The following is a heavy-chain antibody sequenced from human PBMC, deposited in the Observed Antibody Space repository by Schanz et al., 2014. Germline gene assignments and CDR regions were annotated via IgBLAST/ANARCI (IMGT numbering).Heavy chain of an antibody. CDR3: ATGPHIVVAFDY. Sequence: QVQLVQSGAEVKKPGASVKVSCKVSGSIFSKLLMHWVRQGPAKGLEWMGGFDPKKGEAIYAQKFQGRVTMTEDTSTGTAYMELRSLTSEDTAVYYCATGPHIVVAFDYWGQGTLVNGSS. D-gene: IGHD2-21*01. CDR2: FDPKKGEA. CDR1: GSIFSKLL. V-gene: IGHV1-24*01. J-gene: IGHJ4*02.